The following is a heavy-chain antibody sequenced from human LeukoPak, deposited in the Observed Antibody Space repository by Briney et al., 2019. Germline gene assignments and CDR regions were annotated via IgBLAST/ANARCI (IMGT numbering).Heavy chain of an antibody. V-gene: IGHV3-9*01. J-gene: IGHJ2*01. Sequence: PGGSLRLSCAASGFNFDDYAMHWARQPPGKGLEWVSGIDWSSGEITYADSVKGRFTISRDNAKNSLYLQMNSLKTEDTALYYCAKDRTYYYNSGSYFDLWGCGTLVTASS. D-gene: IGHD3-10*01. CDR1: GFNFDDYA. CDR3: AKDRTYYYNSGSYFDL. CDR2: IDWSSGEI.